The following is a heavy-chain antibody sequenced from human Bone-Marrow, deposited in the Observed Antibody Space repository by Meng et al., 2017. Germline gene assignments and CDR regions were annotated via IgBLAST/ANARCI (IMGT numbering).Heavy chain of an antibody. V-gene: IGHV3-21*01. Sequence: GESLKISCAASGFTFSSYSMNWVRQAPGKGLEWVSSISSSSSYIYYADSVKGRFTISRDNAKNSLYLQMNSLRAEDTAVYYCARVLHSGYTSIDYWGQGTLVTVSS. CDR3: ARVLHSGYTSIDY. CDR1: GFTFSSYS. CDR2: ISSSSSYI. D-gene: IGHD3-22*01. J-gene: IGHJ4*02.